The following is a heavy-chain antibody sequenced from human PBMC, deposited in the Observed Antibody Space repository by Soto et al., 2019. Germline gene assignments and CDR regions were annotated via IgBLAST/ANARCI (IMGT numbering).Heavy chain of an antibody. CDR1: GGTFSSYA. V-gene: IGHV1-69*13. CDR3: ARLPAAIGSMGDY. CDR2: IIPIFGTA. J-gene: IGHJ4*02. D-gene: IGHD2-2*02. Sequence: SVKVSCKASGGTFSSYAISWVRQAPGQGLEWMGGIIPIFGTANYAQKFQGRVTITADESTSTAYMELSSLRSEDTAVHYCARLPAAIGSMGDYWGQGTLVTVSS.